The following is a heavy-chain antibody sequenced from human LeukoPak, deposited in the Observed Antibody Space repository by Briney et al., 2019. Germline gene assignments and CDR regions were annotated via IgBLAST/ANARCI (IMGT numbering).Heavy chain of an antibody. Sequence: SETLSLTCAVYGGSFSGYYWGWIRQPPGKGLEWIGSIYHSGNTYYNPSLKSRVTISVDTSKNQFSLKLSSVTAADTAIYYCARDVASMVHSYYFDYWGQGTLVTVSS. CDR1: GGSFSGYY. CDR2: IYHSGNT. V-gene: IGHV4-38-2*02. CDR3: ARDVASMVHSYYFDY. J-gene: IGHJ4*02. D-gene: IGHD3-10*01.